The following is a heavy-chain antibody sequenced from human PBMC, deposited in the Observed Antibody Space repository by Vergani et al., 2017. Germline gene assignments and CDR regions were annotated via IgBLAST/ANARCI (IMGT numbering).Heavy chain of an antibody. V-gene: IGHV3-15*01. CDR3: TPGARWELLYYFDY. CDR2: IKSKTDGGTT. J-gene: IGHJ4*02. D-gene: IGHD1-26*01. CDR1: GFTFSNAW. Sequence: EVQLVESGGGLVKPGGSLRLSCAASGFTFSNAWMSWVRQAPGKGLEWVGLIKSKTDGGTTDYAAPVKGRFTISRDNSKNTLYLQMNSLKTEDTAVYYCTPGARWELLYYFDYWGQGTLVTVSS.